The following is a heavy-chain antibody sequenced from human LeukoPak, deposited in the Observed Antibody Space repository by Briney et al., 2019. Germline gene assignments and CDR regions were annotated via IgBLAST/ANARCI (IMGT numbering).Heavy chain of an antibody. D-gene: IGHD3-10*01. Sequence: SETLSLTCTVSGGSISSYYWSWVRQPPGKGLEWIGYIYYSGSTNYNPSLKSRVTISVDTSKNQFSLKLSSVTAADTAVYYCARVGTYGSGSYLSWLDYWGQGTLVTVSS. CDR2: IYYSGST. CDR1: GGSISSYY. J-gene: IGHJ4*02. V-gene: IGHV4-59*01. CDR3: ARVGTYGSGSYLSWLDY.